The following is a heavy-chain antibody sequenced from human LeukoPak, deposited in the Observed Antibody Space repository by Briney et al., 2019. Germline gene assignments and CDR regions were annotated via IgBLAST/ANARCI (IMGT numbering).Heavy chain of an antibody. CDR1: GVSFSGFY. D-gene: IGHD4-17*01. J-gene: IGHJ5*02. Sequence: SETLCLSCAVSGVSFSGFYWSWIRQPPARGLDRIGKINHSGSNNYNPSLTSRVTISVDTSKIQFSLKLSSATAADTAVYYCARKTVIRGFDPWGQGTLVTVSS. V-gene: IGHV4-34*01. CDR3: ARKTVIRGFDP. CDR2: INHSGSN.